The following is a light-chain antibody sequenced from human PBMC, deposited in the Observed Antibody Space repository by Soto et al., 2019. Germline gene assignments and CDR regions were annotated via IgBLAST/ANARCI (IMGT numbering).Light chain of an antibody. V-gene: IGKV3-11*01. CDR3: QQRSNWPFT. CDR1: ESVSDNY. CDR2: DAS. J-gene: IGKJ5*01. Sequence: EIVLTQSPGTLSLSPGERATLSCRASESVSDNYLAWYQQRSGQAPRLLIYDASNRATGIPARFSGSGSGTDFALTISSLEAEDFAVYYCQQRSNWPFTFGQGTRLEIK.